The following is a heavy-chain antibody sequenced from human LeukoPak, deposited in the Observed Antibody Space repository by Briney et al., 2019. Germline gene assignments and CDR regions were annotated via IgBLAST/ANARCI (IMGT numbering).Heavy chain of an antibody. CDR3: ARVNHYDFWSGYYHFDY. Sequence: ASVKVSCKASGYTFTGYYMHWVRQAPGQGLEWMGIINPSGGSTSYAQKFQGRVTMTRDTSTSTVYMELSSLRSEDTAVYYCARVNHYDFWSGYYHFDYWGQGTLVTVSS. CDR2: INPSGGST. V-gene: IGHV1-46*01. D-gene: IGHD3-3*01. J-gene: IGHJ4*02. CDR1: GYTFTGYY.